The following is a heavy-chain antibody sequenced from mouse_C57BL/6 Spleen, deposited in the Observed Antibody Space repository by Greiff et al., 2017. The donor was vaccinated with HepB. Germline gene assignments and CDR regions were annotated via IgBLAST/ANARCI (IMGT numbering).Heavy chain of an antibody. V-gene: IGHV1-53*01. D-gene: IGHD4-1*01. Sequence: SCNSLGLNWVKQRPGQGLEWIGNINPSNGGTNYNEKFKSKATLTVDKSSSTAYMQLSSLTSEDSAVYYCARGGAGTGYWGQGTTLTVSS. CDR2: INPSNGGT. CDR1: SCNSLG. J-gene: IGHJ2*01. CDR3: ARGGAGTGY.